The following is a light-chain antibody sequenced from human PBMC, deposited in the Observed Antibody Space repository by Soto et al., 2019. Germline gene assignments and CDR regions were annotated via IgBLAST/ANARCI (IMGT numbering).Light chain of an antibody. CDR3: QQFSSYPLT. CDR1: QRVGSNY. V-gene: IGKV3-20*01. J-gene: IGKJ4*01. CDR2: GAS. Sequence: VLAQSPSNLSLSPGDRATLSCRASQRVGSNYLAWYQQKSGQPPRLLIHGASSRATGVPDRFSGSGSGTDFSLTISRLEPEDFAVYYCQQFSSYPLTFGGGGMVDIK.